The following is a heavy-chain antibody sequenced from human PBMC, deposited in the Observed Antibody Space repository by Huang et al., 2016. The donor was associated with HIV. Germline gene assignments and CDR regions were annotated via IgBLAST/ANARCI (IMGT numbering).Heavy chain of an antibody. D-gene: IGHD3-10*01. CDR2: INHLGSP. J-gene: IGHJ5*02. Sequence: QVHLQQWGAGLLKSAETLSLTCAVYGGSLSGYYWSWLRQTPGKGLEWIGEINHLGSPNYNPSRKSRVSIAMDGSKKQFSLKLRSMSDADTAVYFCARDATKNPRGWFDPWGQGTLVTVSS. CDR1: GGSLSGYY. CDR3: ARDATKNPRGWFDP. V-gene: IGHV4-34*02.